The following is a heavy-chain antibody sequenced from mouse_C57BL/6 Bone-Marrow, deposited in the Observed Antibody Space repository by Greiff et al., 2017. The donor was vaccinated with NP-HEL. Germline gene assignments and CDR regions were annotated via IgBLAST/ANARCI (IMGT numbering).Heavy chain of an antibody. CDR1: GYTFTRYN. CDR2: IYPGNGDN. CDR3: ATGCYYDYDNAY. Sequence: LQQSGAELVRPGASVKMSCKASGYTFTRYNLHWVKQTHRQGLEWIGAIYPGNGDNSYNQKFKGKATLTVDKSSSTAYMQLSSLTSEDSSVYFCATGCYYDYDNAYWGQGTLVTVSA. J-gene: IGHJ3*01. V-gene: IGHV1-12*01. D-gene: IGHD2-4*01.